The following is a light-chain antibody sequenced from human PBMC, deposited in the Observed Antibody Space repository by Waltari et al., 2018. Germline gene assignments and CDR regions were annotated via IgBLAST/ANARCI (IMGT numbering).Light chain of an antibody. Sequence: IVLTQSPGTLSLSPGERATLSCRASQTVSRSLAWYQQKPGQAPKLLIYGASTGATGMPDRFTGSGSGTDFSLTISSLEPEDFAIYFCQHYVRLPATFGQGTKVEIK. V-gene: IGKV3-20*01. CDR2: GAS. CDR1: QTVSRS. CDR3: QHYVRLPAT. J-gene: IGKJ1*01.